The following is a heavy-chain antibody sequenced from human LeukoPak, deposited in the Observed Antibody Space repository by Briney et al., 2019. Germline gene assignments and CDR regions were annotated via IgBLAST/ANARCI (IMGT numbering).Heavy chain of an antibody. Sequence: SGESPKISCKGSGYSFTSYWIGWVPQMPGKGLEWMGIIYPGDSDTRYSPSFQGQVTISADKYISTAYLQWSSLKASDTAMYYCASLYSGYDPPDYWGQGTLVTVSS. CDR2: IYPGDSDT. J-gene: IGHJ4*02. V-gene: IGHV5-51*01. CDR3: ASLYSGYDPPDY. D-gene: IGHD5-12*01. CDR1: GYSFTSYW.